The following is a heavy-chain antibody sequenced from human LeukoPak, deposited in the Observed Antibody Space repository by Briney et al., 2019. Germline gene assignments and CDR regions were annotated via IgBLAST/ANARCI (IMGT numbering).Heavy chain of an antibody. J-gene: IGHJ4*02. V-gene: IGHV4-34*01. CDR3: VRGQIAARRAFDY. Sequence: SETLSLTCAVYGGSFSGYYWSWIRQPPGKGLEWIGEINHSGSTNYNPSLKSRVTISVDTSKNQFSLKLSSVTAADTAVYYCVRGQIAARRAFDYWGQGTLVTVSS. CDR2: INHSGST. D-gene: IGHD6-6*01. CDR1: GGSFSGYY.